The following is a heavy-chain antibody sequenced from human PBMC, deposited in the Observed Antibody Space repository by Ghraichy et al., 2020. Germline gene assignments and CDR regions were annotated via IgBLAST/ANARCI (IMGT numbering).Heavy chain of an antibody. V-gene: IGHV4-59*01. CDR3: ARTTAMVQFDY. Sequence: SETLSLTCTVSGGSISSYYWSWIRQPPGKGLEWIGYIYYSGSTNYNPSLKSRVTISVDTSKNQFSLKLSSVTAADTAVYYCARTTAMVQFDYWGQGTLVTGSS. CDR1: GGSISSYY. CDR2: IYYSGST. J-gene: IGHJ4*02. D-gene: IGHD5-18*01.